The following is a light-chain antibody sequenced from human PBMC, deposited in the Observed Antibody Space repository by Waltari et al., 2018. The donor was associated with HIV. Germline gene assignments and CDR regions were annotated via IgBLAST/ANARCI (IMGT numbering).Light chain of an antibody. CDR1: QSISSW. V-gene: IGKV1-5*03. J-gene: IGKJ1*01. CDR2: KAS. CDR3: QQYNSYSVT. Sequence: DIQMTQSPSPLSASVGARVTITCRASQSISSWLAWYQQKPGKAPKLLIYKASSLKSGVPSRFSGSGSGTEFTLTISSLQPDDFATYYCQQYNSYSVTFGQGTKVEIK.